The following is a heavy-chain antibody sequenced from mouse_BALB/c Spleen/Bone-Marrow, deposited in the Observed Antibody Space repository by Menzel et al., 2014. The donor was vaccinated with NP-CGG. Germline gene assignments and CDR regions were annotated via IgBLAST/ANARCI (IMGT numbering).Heavy chain of an antibody. D-gene: IGHD2-3*01. CDR2: INPYNGGS. V-gene: IGHV1-18*01. CDR1: GYSLTDYT. CDR3: ARDGSGRCFEV. Sequence: VQLQQSGPELVKPGASMKISCKASGYSLTDYTMNWVRQSHGKNLERIGLINPYNGGSTYNQKFKGTATLTVDRSSSTTFMELLRLTSDVSAVYFCARDGSGRCFEVWGAGTTVTVSS. J-gene: IGHJ1*01.